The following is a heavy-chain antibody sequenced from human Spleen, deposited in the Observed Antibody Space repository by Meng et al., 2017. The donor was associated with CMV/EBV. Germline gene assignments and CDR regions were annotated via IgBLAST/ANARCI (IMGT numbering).Heavy chain of an antibody. CDR1: FSGYY. J-gene: IGHJ4*02. CDR3: ARDPNSSGWYEDGYFDY. V-gene: IGHV1-2*02. D-gene: IGHD6-19*01. Sequence: FSGYYMHWVRRAPGQGLEWMGWINPNSGGTKFAQKFQDRVTMTRDTSISTAYMELRTLRSDDTAVYYCARDPNSSGWYEDGYFDYWGQGTLVTVSS. CDR2: INPNSGGT.